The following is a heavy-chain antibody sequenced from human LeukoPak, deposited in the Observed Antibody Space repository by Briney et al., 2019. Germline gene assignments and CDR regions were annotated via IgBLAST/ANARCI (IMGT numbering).Heavy chain of an antibody. CDR1: VFTFSNYW. Sequence: GGSLRLSCAASVFTFSNYWMSWVRQAPGKGLERVAHTNQDGSKNYYVDSLKGRFTISRDNAKNSLYLQMNSLRAEDTAVYYCATTVPGYPDDYFDYWGQGTLVTVSS. D-gene: IGHD6-19*01. J-gene: IGHJ4*02. V-gene: IGHV3-7*01. CDR3: ATTVPGYPDDYFDY. CDR2: TNQDGSKN.